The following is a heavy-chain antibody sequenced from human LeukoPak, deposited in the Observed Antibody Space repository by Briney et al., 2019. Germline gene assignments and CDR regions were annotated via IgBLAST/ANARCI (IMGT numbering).Heavy chain of an antibody. D-gene: IGHD3-22*01. J-gene: IGHJ4*02. Sequence: ASVKVSCKASGYTFTSYDINWVRQATGQGLEWMGWMNPNSGNTGYAQKLQGRVTMTTDTSTSTAYMELRSLRSDDTAVYYCAREYYYDSSAYGDYWGQGTLVTVSS. CDR1: GYTFTSYD. V-gene: IGHV1-8*01. CDR2: MNPNSGNT. CDR3: AREYYYDSSAYGDY.